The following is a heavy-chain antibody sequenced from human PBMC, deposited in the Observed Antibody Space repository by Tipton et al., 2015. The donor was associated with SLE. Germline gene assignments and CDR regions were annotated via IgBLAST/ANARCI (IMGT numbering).Heavy chain of an antibody. Sequence: TLSLTCTVSGGSISSYYWSWIRQPPGKGLEWIGYIYYSGSTNYNPSLKSRVTISVDTSKNQFSLKLSSVTAADTAVYYCARSWNGPLDLWGQGTMVTVSS. CDR2: IYYSGST. V-gene: IGHV4-59*01. J-gene: IGHJ3*01. CDR3: ARSWNGPLDL. D-gene: IGHD1-1*01. CDR1: GGSISSYY.